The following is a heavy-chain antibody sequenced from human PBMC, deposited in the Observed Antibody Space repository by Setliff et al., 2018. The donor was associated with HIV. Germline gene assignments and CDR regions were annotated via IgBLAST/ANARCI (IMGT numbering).Heavy chain of an antibody. CDR2: ISHAGST. CDR3: ARARNYCTTTKCPTFGAILYNFYYMDV. Sequence: LSLTCAVYGESFSGNQWIWFRQPPGMGLDWIGEISHAGSTDYNPSLKGRVTISVDASKNQFSLKLNSVTAADTAVYFCARARNYCTTTKCPTFGAILYNFYYMDVWGKGTTVTVSS. D-gene: IGHD2-8*01. V-gene: IGHV4-34*01. J-gene: IGHJ6*03. CDR1: GESFSGNQ.